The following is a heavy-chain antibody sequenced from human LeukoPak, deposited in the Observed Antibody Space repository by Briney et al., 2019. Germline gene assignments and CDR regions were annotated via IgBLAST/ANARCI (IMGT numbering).Heavy chain of an antibody. Sequence: GGSLRLSCAVSGFTLSSYWMHWVRQAPGKGLVWVSRIYSDGSTTDYADSVKGRFTISRDNANNTLYLQMNSLRAEDAGVYYCARGLTLLGYCSSTSCLMNYWGQGTLGTVSS. CDR1: GFTLSSYW. CDR2: IYSDGSTT. V-gene: IGHV3-74*01. CDR3: ARGLTLLGYCSSTSCLMNY. D-gene: IGHD2-2*01. J-gene: IGHJ4*02.